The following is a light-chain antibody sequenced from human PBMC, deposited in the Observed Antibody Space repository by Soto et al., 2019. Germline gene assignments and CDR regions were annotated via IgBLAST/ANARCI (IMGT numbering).Light chain of an antibody. V-gene: IGLV1-44*01. J-gene: IGLJ2*01. CDR3: AAWDDSLNGPV. CDR1: SSNIGSNT. CDR2: SNN. Sequence: QAVVTQPPSASGTPGQRVTISCSGSSSNIGSNTVNWYQQLPGTAPKLLIYSNNQRPSGVPDRFSGSKSGTSASLAISGLQSEDKADYYCAAWDDSLNGPVFGGGTKLTVL.